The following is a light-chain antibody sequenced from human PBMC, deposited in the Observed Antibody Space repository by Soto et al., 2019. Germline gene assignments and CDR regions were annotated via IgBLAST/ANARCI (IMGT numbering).Light chain of an antibody. CDR1: QSVTNSY. CDR3: QRYGSSTGT. Sequence: EIVLTQSPGTLSLSPGERATLSCRASQSVTNSYLAWYQQKPGQAPRLLIYGASNRGTGIPDRFTGTGSGIDFTHTINKLELEDFAVCYSQRYGSSTGTFGQGTKVEIK. CDR2: GAS. V-gene: IGKV3-20*01. J-gene: IGKJ1*01.